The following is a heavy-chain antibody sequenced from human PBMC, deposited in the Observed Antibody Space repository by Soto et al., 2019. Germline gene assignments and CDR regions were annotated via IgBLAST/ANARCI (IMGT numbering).Heavy chain of an antibody. J-gene: IGHJ5*02. D-gene: IGHD3-10*01. CDR1: GVSITSRDSY. Sequence: PSETLSLTCTVSGVSITSRDSYWGWVRQPPGKGLEWIASISFSGRTYYNSPLKSRVTISADTSKNQFSLKLSSVTAADTAVYYCAGRVNYGSGSYYNVAWFDPWGQGTLVTVS. CDR3: AGRVNYGSGSYYNVAWFDP. V-gene: IGHV4-39*01. CDR2: ISFSGRT.